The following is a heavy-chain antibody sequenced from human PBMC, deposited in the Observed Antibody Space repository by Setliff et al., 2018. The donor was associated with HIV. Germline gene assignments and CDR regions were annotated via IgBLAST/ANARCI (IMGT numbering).Heavy chain of an antibody. CDR3: ARIGYCSGGSCYQAAFDI. V-gene: IGHV3-21*06. D-gene: IGHD2-15*01. CDR2: ISGSSAYI. Sequence: GGSLRLSCAASGFIFRSYNINWVRQAPGKGLEWISSISGSSAYIYYADSVKGRFTISRGNAKNSLYLEMNSLRAEETAVYYCARIGYCSGGSCYQAAFDIWGQGTMVTVSS. J-gene: IGHJ3*02. CDR1: GFIFRSYN.